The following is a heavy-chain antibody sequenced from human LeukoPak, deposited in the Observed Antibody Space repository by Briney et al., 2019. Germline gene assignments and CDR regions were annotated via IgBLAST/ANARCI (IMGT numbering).Heavy chain of an antibody. Sequence: GGSLRLSCAASGFTFSSYGMSWVRQAPGKGLEWVSGITWNGGITAYADSVKGRFTISRDNAKNSLYLQMNSLRAEDTALYYCARDGPVAGVELDQWGQGTLVTVSS. V-gene: IGHV3-20*04. CDR3: ARDGPVAGVELDQ. CDR2: ITWNGGIT. D-gene: IGHD6-19*01. J-gene: IGHJ4*02. CDR1: GFTFSSYG.